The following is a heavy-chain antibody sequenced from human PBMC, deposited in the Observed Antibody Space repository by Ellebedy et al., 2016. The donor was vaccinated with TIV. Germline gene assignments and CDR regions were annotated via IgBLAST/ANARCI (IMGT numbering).Heavy chain of an antibody. CDR2: IKQDGSEK. D-gene: IGHD2-15*01. V-gene: IGHV3-7*04. CDR1: AFTSPFTFSNYW. J-gene: IGHJ4*02. CDR3: ARGYISGVDYFDY. Sequence: GESLKISCVASAFTSPFTFSNYWMNWVRQAPGKGLEWVANIKQDGSEKYYVDSVEGRFTISRDNAKNSVYLQMNSLRVEDTAVYYCARGYISGVDYFDYWGQGMLVTVSS.